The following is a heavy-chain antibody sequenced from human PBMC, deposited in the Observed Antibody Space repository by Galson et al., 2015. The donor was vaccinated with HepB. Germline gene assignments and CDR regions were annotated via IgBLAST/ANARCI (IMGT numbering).Heavy chain of an antibody. CDR3: VKGSQNYYDSIWGD. CDR2: IWYDGSNK. CDR1: GFTFSSYG. J-gene: IGHJ4*02. D-gene: IGHD3-22*01. Sequence: SLRLSCAASGFTFSSYGMHWVRQAPGKGLEWVAVIWYDGSNKYYADSVKGRFTISRDNSKNTLYLQMNSLRAEDTAVYYCVKGSQNYYDSIWGDWGQGTLVTVSS. V-gene: IGHV3-33*08.